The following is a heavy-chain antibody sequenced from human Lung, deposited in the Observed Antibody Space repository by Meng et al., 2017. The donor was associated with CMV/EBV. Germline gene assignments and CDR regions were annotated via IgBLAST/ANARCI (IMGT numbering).Heavy chain of an antibody. D-gene: IGHD3-3*01. CDR2: IYYSGST. J-gene: IGHJ5*02. Sequence: SETLSLXXTVSGDFISSYYWRWMRQPPGKGLEWIGYIYYSGSTNYNPSLKSRVTISVDTSKNQFSLKLSSVTAADTAVYYCAREVKGSYDFWSGYNCFDPWAQGXLVMSPQ. CDR1: GDFISSYY. CDR3: AREVKGSYDFWSGYNCFDP. V-gene: IGHV4-59*01.